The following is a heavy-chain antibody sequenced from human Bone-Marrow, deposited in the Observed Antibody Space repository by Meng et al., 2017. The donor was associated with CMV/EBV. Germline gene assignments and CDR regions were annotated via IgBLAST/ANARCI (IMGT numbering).Heavy chain of an antibody. Sequence: GESLKISCLASGFTFSTYDMYWVRQASGKGLEWVSAIGTLSDTFYPDSVEGRFTISRDNAKNSLYLQMNSLRAGDTAIYYCTRSKSGRFPAGDAFYICGQ. CDR1: GFTFSTYD. V-gene: IGHV3-13*01. D-gene: IGHD1-26*01. CDR3: TRSKSGRFPAGDAFYI. CDR2: IGTLSDT. J-gene: IGHJ3*02.